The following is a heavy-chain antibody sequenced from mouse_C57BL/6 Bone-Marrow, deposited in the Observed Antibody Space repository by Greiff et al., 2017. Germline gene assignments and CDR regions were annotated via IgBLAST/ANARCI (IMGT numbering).Heavy chain of an antibody. CDR1: GYTFTSYW. CDR3: TRWNITTVVARAMDY. V-gene: IGHV1-5*01. D-gene: IGHD1-1*01. CDR2: IYPGNSDT. J-gene: IGHJ4*01. Sequence: VQLQQSGTVLARPGASVKMSCKTSGYTFTSYWMHWVKQRPGQGLEWIGAIYPGNSDTSYNQKFKGKAKLTAGTSASTAYMELSSLTNEDSAVYYCTRWNITTVVARAMDYCGQGTSVTVSS.